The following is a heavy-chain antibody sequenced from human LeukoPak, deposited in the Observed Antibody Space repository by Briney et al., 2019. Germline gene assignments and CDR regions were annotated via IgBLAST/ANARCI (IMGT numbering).Heavy chain of an antibody. CDR1: GYTFTSYY. V-gene: IGHV1-46*01. D-gene: IGHD3-9*01. CDR2: INPSGGST. CDR3: ARARSDILTGHPFDY. J-gene: IGHJ4*02. Sequence: ASVKVSCKASGYTFTSYYMHWVRQAPGQGLEWMGIINPSGGSTSYAQKFQGRVTMTRDTSTSTVYMELSSLRSDDTAVYYCARARSDILTGHPFDYWGQGTLVTVSS.